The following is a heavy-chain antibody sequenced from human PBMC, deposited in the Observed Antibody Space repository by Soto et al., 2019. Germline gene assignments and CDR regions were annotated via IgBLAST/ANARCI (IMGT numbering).Heavy chain of an antibody. CDR1: GGSISSSSYY. V-gene: IGHV4-39*01. J-gene: IGHJ4*02. D-gene: IGHD2-15*01. CDR2: IYYSGSN. CDR3: ARHTPAISISDH. Sequence: QLQLQESGPGLVKPSETLSLTCTVSGGSISSSSYYWGWIRQPPGKGLEWIGSIYYSGSNYYNPSLRSRVTISENTSKNQFSQKLSSVTAADTAVYYCARHTPAISISDHGGQGTLVTVSS.